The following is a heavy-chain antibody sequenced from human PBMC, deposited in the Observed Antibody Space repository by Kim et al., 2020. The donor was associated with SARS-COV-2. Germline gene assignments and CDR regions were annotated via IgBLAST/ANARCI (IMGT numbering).Heavy chain of an antibody. D-gene: IGHD3-10*01. V-gene: IGHV3-21*01. CDR3: ARETPRWYYGSGSYYYAFDI. CDR2: ISSSSSYI. J-gene: IGHJ3*02. CDR1: GFTFSSYS. Sequence: GGSLRLSCAASGFTFSSYSMNWVRQAPGKGLEWVSSISSSSSYIYYADSVKGRFTISRDNAKNSLYLQMNSLRAEDTAVYYCARETPRWYYGSGSYYYAFDIWGQGTMVTVSS.